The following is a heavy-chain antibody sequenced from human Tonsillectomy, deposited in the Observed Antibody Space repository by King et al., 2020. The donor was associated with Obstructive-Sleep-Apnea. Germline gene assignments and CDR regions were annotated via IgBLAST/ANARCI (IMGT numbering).Heavy chain of an antibody. CDR2: IYSGGST. D-gene: IGHD5-12*01. Sequence: QLVQSGGGLVQPGGSLRLSCAASGFTVSSNYMSWVRQAPGKGLEWVSVIYSGGSTYYADSVQGRFTISRDNSKNTLHLQMNSLLAEDTAVYYCARVWLHSGYEHFFKEYYFDYWGQGTLVTVSS. CDR1: GFTVSSNY. V-gene: IGHV3-66*01. CDR3: ARVWLHSGYEHFFKEYYFDY. J-gene: IGHJ4*02.